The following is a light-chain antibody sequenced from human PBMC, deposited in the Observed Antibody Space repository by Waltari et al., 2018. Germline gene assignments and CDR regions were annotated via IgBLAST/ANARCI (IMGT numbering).Light chain of an antibody. CDR3: HQYVTAPWT. CDR2: WAT. V-gene: IGKV4-1*01. Sequence: DIVVTQSPDALTVSLVERATINCKSSQTLLFDSDKKNYMAWYQQKPGLPPRLLVYWATTRQPGVPDRFSGSGYGTDVSLTIDILQPEHLAVDYCHQYVTAPWTFGQGTRLEI. CDR1: QTLLFDSDKKNY. J-gene: IGKJ1*01.